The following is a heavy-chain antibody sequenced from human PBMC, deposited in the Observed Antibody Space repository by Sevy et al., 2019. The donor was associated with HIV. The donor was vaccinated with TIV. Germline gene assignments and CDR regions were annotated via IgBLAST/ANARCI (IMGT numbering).Heavy chain of an antibody. Sequence: GGSLRLSCAASGFTFSSYWMCWVRQAPGKGLEWVANIKQDGSEKYYVDSVKGRFTISRDNAKNSLYLQMNSLRAEDTAVYYCARDPSSNYDILTGYMDVWGQGTTVTVSS. J-gene: IGHJ6*03. CDR1: GFTFSSYW. D-gene: IGHD3-9*01. CDR3: ARDPSSNYDILTGYMDV. CDR2: IKQDGSEK. V-gene: IGHV3-7*01.